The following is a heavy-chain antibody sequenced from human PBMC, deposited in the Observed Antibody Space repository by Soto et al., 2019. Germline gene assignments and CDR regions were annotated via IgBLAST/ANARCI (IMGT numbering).Heavy chain of an antibody. CDR1: GGSINNYY. D-gene: IGHD1-7*01. Sequence: SETLSLTCTVSGGSINNYYWSLIRQPPGKGLEWIGYIYYTGSTNYNPSLKSRVTISLDTSKNQFSLKLSSVTAADTAVYYCARHSWELRKTFDYWGQGTLVTVSS. CDR3: ARHSWELRKTFDY. CDR2: IYYTGST. V-gene: IGHV4-59*08. J-gene: IGHJ4*01.